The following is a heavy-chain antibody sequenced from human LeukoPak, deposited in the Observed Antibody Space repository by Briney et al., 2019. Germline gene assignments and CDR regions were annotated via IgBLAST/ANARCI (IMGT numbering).Heavy chain of an antibody. CDR3: ARDRAGSFTMVRPWYFDL. J-gene: IGHJ2*01. CDR2: IIPIFGTA. V-gene: IGHV1-69*06. Sequence: ASVKVSCKASGGTFSSYAISWVRQAPGQGLEWMGGIIPIFGTANYAQKFQGRVTITADKSTSTAYMELSSLRSEDTAVYYCARDRAGSFTMVRPWYFDLWGRGTLVTVSS. CDR1: GGTFSSYA. D-gene: IGHD3-10*01.